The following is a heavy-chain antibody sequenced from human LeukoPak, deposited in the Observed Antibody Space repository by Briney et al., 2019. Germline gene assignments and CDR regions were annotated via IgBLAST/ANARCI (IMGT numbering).Heavy chain of an antibody. D-gene: IGHD6-13*01. CDR2: ISFDKSNQ. CDR1: GFTFSNYG. Sequence: PGRSLRLSCAASGFTFSNYGMHWVRQAPGKGLEWVAVISFDKSNQYYADSVKGRFTISRDNSKNTLYLQMNSLRAEDTAVYYCARGQPLGYWGQGTLVTVSS. V-gene: IGHV3-30*03. J-gene: IGHJ4*02. CDR3: ARGQPLGY.